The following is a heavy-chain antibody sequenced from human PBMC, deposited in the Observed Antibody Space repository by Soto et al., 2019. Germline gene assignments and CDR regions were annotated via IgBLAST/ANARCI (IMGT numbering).Heavy chain of an antibody. D-gene: IGHD2-15*01. CDR1: GFTFSSYG. V-gene: IGHV3-33*01. J-gene: IGHJ4*02. CDR3: ARDYYLYCSGGSCFPAYYFDY. Sequence: GGSLRLSCAASGFTFSSYGMHWVRQAPGKGLEWVAVIWYDGSNKYYADSVKGRFTISRDNSKNTLYLQMNSLRAEDTAVYYCARDYYLYCSGGSCFPAYYFDYWGQGTLVTVSS. CDR2: IWYDGSNK.